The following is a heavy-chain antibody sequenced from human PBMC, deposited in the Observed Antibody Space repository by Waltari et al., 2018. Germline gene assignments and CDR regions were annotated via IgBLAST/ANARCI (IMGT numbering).Heavy chain of an antibody. D-gene: IGHD6-19*01. Sequence: QVQLVESGGGVVQPGRSLRLSCAASGFPFSSYAMHWVRQAPGKGLEWVAVISYDGSNKYYADSVKGRFTISRDNSKNTLYLQMNSLRAEDTAVYYCAREAGPFDYWGQGTLVTVSS. V-gene: IGHV3-30-3*01. CDR3: AREAGPFDY. CDR2: ISYDGSNK. J-gene: IGHJ4*02. CDR1: GFPFSSYA.